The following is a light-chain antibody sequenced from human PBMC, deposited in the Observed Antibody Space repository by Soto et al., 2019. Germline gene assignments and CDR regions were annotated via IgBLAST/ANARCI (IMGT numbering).Light chain of an antibody. Sequence: EIVLTQSPGTLSLSPGERATLSCRASQAVNYNYFAWFQQRPGQAPRLLIFGASRRASGIPDRFSSNGSGTDFTLSISRLEPDDFGVYYCHQYTTSLRTFGQGTRVEVK. J-gene: IGKJ1*01. CDR2: GAS. V-gene: IGKV3-20*01. CDR1: QAVNYNY. CDR3: HQYTTSLRT.